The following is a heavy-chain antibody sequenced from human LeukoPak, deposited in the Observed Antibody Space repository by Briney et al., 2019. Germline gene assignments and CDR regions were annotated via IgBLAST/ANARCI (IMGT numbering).Heavy chain of an antibody. D-gene: IGHD2-15*01. CDR3: ARGSGRRTSIFDY. J-gene: IGHJ4*02. V-gene: IGHV3-21*01. Sequence: GGSLRLSCAASGFTFSSYSMNWVRQAPGKGLEWVSSISSSSSYIYYADSVKGRFTISRDNAKNSLYLQMNSLRAEDTAVYCCARGSGRRTSIFDYWGQGTLVTVSS. CDR1: GFTFSSYS. CDR2: ISSSSSYI.